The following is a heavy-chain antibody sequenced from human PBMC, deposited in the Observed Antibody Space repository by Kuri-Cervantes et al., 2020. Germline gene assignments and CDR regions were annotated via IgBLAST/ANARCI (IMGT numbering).Heavy chain of an antibody. D-gene: IGHD3-3*01. CDR3: ARVGLYYDFWSGYYTQTGFDY. CDR1: GGSISSGDYY. V-gene: IGHV4-30-4*01. CDR2: IYYSGST. Sequence: SETLSLTCTVSGGSISSGDYYWSWIRQPPGKGLEWIGYIYYSGSTYYNPSLKSRVTISVDTSKNQFSLKLSSVTAADTAAYYCARVGLYYDFWSGYYTQTGFDYWGQGTLVTVSS. J-gene: IGHJ4*02.